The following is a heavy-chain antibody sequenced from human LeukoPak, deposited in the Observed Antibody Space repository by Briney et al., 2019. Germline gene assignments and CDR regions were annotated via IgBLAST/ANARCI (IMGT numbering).Heavy chain of an antibody. V-gene: IGHV1-18*01. CDR2: ISAYNGHT. D-gene: IGHD6-13*01. J-gene: IGHJ4*02. CDR3: ARDRGIAAAGTTFDY. Sequence: ASVKVSCKPSGYTFTNYAISWVRQAPGQGLEWMGWISAYNGHTNYAQKVQDRVTMTTDTSTSTAYMELRSLRSDDTAVYYCARDRGIAAAGTTFDYWGQGTLVTVSS. CDR1: GYTFTNYA.